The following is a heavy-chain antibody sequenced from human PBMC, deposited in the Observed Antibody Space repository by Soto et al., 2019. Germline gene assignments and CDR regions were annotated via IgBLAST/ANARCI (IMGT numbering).Heavy chain of an antibody. CDR3: ARGYYYYDSSGHSAFDY. CDR1: GGTFSSYA. J-gene: IGHJ4*02. V-gene: IGHV1-69*13. CDR2: IIPIFGTA. D-gene: IGHD3-22*01. Sequence: SVKVSCKASGGTFSSYAISWVRQAPGQGLEWMGGIIPIFGTANYAQKFQGRVTITADESTSTAYMELSSLRSEDTAVYYCARGYYYYDSSGHSAFDYWGQGTLVTVSS.